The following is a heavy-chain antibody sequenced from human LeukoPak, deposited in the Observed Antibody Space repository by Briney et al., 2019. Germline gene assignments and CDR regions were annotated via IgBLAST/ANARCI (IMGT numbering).Heavy chain of an antibody. V-gene: IGHV3-53*04. J-gene: IGHJ4*02. D-gene: IGHD4-23*01. Sequence: GGSLRLSCAASGLIFSNYAVSWVRQAPGKGLEWVSVIYSGGSTYYADSVKGRFTISRHNSKNTLYLQMNSLRAEDTAVYYCARVDYGGNAFDYWGQGTLVTVSS. CDR1: GLIFSNYA. CDR2: IYSGGST. CDR3: ARVDYGGNAFDY.